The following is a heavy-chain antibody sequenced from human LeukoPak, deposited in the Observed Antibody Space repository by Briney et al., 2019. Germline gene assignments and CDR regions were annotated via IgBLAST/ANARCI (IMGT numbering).Heavy chain of an antibody. Sequence: PGGSLRLSCAASGFTFSNAWMSWVRQAPGKGLEWVGRIKSKTDGGTTDYAAPVKGRFTISRDDSKDTLYLQMNSLKTEDTAVYYCTTAGTYGDQLFDYWGQGTLVTVSS. J-gene: IGHJ4*02. CDR3: TTAGTYGDQLFDY. D-gene: IGHD4-17*01. CDR2: IKSKTDGGTT. CDR1: GFTFSNAW. V-gene: IGHV3-15*01.